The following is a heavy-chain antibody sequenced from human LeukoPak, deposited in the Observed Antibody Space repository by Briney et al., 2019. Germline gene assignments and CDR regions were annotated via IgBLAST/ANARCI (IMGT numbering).Heavy chain of an antibody. V-gene: IGHV3-21*01. CDR2: ISSSSSYI. J-gene: IGHJ4*02. D-gene: IGHD5-24*01. CDR3: ARDKDGYTDY. CDR1: GFTFNSYA. Sequence: GGSLRLSCAASGFTFNSYAMSWVRQAPGKGLEWVSSISSSSSYIYYADSVKGRFTISRDNAKNSLYLQMNSLRAEDTAVYYCARDKDGYTDYWGQGTLVTVSS.